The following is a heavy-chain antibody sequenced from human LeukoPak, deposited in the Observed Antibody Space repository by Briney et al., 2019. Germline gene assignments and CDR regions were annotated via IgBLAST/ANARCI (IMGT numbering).Heavy chain of an antibody. D-gene: IGHD2/OR15-2a*01. Sequence: PGGSLRLSCAASGFTFSSFGIHWVRQAPGEGLEWVAYIGYSGTDTYYADSVKGRFTISRDNSKNTVHLQVNSLRAADTALYSCARDLTERKYYIALWRQATLVTVSS. CDR2: IGYSGTDT. CDR1: GFTFSSFG. V-gene: IGHV3-30*02. CDR3: ARDLTERKYYIAL. J-gene: IGHJ5*02.